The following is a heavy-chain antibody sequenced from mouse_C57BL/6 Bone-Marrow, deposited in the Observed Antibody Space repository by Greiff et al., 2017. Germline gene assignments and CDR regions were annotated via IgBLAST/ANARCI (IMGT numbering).Heavy chain of an antibody. V-gene: IGHV5-4*01. CDR3: ASNLY. D-gene: IGHD6-1*01. CDR2: ISDGGSYT. Sequence: EVHLVESGGGLVKPGGSLKLSCAASGFTFSSYAMSWVRQTPEKRLEWVATISDGGSYTYYPDNVKGRFTISRDNAKNNLYLQMSHLKSEDTAMYYCASNLYWGQGTLVTVSA. CDR1: GFTFSSYA. J-gene: IGHJ3*01.